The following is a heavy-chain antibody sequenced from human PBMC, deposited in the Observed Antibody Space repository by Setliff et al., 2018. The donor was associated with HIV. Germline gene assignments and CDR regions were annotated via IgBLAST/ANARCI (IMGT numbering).Heavy chain of an antibody. D-gene: IGHD2-8*01. V-gene: IGHV1-18*01. CDR1: GYTFTTYG. CDR3: ASGSGYCKNGNCYIGVHKNPDKYYFDY. Sequence: GASVKVSCKPSGYTFTTYGLSWVRQAPGQGLEWMGWVSTYSDETSYAENLQGRVTMTTDTSTSTAYMDLRSLRSEDTAVYYCASGSGYCKNGNCYIGVHKNPDKYYFDYWGQGTLVTVSS. J-gene: IGHJ4*02. CDR2: VSTYSDET.